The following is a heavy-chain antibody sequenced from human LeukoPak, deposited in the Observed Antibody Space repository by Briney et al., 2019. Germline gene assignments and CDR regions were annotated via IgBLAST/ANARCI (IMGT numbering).Heavy chain of an antibody. J-gene: IGHJ4*02. CDR1: GFTFSSYE. D-gene: IGHD6-13*01. CDR3: ARDSTAAGTGVY. CDR2: ISSSGSTI. Sequence: GSLRLSCAASGFTFSSYEMNWVRQAPGKGLEWVSYISSSGSTIYYADSVKGRFTISRDNAKNSLYLQMNSLRAEDTAVYYCARDSTAAGTGVYWGQGTLVTVSS. V-gene: IGHV3-48*03.